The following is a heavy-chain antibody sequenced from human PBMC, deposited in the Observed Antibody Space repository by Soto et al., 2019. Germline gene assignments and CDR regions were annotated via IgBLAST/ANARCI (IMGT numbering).Heavy chain of an antibody. Sequence: EVQLVESGGGLVQPGGSLRLSCAASGFTFSRYSMTWVRQAPGKGLEWLSKISGSSATIYYADSVKGRFTISGDNAKKSLYLQMKSLRDEDTAVYYCARDWRDGYNFDYWGQGTLVTVSS. CDR1: GFTFSRYS. D-gene: IGHD5-12*01. CDR3: ARDWRDGYNFDY. CDR2: ISGSSATI. J-gene: IGHJ4*02. V-gene: IGHV3-48*02.